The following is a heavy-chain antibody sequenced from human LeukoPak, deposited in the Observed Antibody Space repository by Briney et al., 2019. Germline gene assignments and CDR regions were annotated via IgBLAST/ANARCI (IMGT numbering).Heavy chain of an antibody. CDR2: ISSSSSYI. D-gene: IGHD2-2*01. V-gene: IGHV3-21*01. J-gene: IGHJ6*04. Sequence: GGSLRLSCASSGFTFRSYSMNWVRQAPGKGLEWVSSISSSSSYIYYADSVKGRFTISRDNAKNSLYLQMKSLRAEDTAAYYCARGRYCSSTSCYSYGMDVWGKGTTVTVSS. CDR1: GFTFRSYS. CDR3: ARGRYCSSTSCYSYGMDV.